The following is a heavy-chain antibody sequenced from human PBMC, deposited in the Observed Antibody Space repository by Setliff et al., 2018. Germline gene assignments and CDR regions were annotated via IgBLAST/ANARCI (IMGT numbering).Heavy chain of an antibody. D-gene: IGHD2-15*01. CDR3: ARAPPKIVVTVAALDY. J-gene: IGHJ4*02. CDR2: ISTYNVNT. Sequence: ASVKVSCKASGYTFSNYGISWVRQAPGQGLEWLGWISTYNVNTTYAQKLQDRVTMTTDTSTSTAYMELRSLRSDDTAVYYCARAPPKIVVTVAALDYWGQGALVTVSS. CDR1: GYTFSNYG. V-gene: IGHV1-18*01.